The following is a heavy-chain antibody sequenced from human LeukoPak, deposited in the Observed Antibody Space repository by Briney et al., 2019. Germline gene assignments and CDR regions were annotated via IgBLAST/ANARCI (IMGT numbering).Heavy chain of an antibody. D-gene: IGHD3-9*01. Sequence: ASVKVSCKASGGTFSSYAISWVRQAPGQGLEWMGGIIPIFGTANYAQKFQGRVTITTDESTSTAYMELSSLRSEDTVVYYCARSRDVLRYFDWLLSFDYWGQGTLVTVSS. CDR3: ARSRDVLRYFDWLLSFDY. CDR2: IIPIFGTA. CDR1: GGTFSSYA. J-gene: IGHJ4*02. V-gene: IGHV1-69*05.